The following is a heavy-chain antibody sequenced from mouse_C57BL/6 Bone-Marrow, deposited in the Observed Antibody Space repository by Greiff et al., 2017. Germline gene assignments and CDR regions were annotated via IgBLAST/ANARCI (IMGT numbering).Heavy chain of an antibody. J-gene: IGHJ3*01. CDR2: ISDGGSYT. V-gene: IGHV5-4*01. CDR3: ARDPHYSNYEGFAY. Sequence: DVQLQESGGGLVKPGGSLKLSCAASGFTFSSYAMSWVRQTPEKRLEWVATISDGGSYTYYPDNVKGRFTISRDNAKNNLYLQMSHLKSEDTAMYYCARDPHYSNYEGFAYWGQGTLVTVSA. CDR1: GFTFSSYA. D-gene: IGHD2-5*01.